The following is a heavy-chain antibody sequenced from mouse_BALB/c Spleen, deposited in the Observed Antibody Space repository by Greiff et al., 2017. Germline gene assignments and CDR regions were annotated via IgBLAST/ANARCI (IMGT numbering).Heavy chain of an antibody. J-gene: IGHJ1*01. D-gene: IGHD2-2*01. CDR3: TRRWGGYDWYFDV. V-gene: IGHV1S22*01. CDR1: GYTFTSYW. CDR2: IYPGSGST. Sequence: LKQPGSELVRPGASVKLSCKASGYTFTSYWMHWVKQRPGQGLEWIGNIYPGSGSTNYDEKFKSKATLTVDTSSSTAYMQLSSLTSEDSAVYYCTRRWGGYDWYFDVWGAGTTVTVSA.